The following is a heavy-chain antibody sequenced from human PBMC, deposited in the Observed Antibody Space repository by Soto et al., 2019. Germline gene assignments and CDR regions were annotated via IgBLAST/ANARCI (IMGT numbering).Heavy chain of an antibody. V-gene: IGHV3-74*03. CDR1: GFTFRGQW. CDR2: INSDGSRI. Sequence: EVQLVESGGGLVQPGGSLRLSCAASGFTFRGQWMYWVRQSPGKGPVWVSYINSDGSRIAYADSVKGRFTISRDNAKNTLYLQMNSLRVEDTAVYYCVRDIRWGRGTLVTVSS. J-gene: IGHJ4*02. CDR3: VRDIR.